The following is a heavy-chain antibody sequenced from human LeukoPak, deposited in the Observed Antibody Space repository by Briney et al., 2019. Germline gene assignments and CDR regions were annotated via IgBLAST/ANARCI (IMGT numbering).Heavy chain of an antibody. CDR2: IYYSGGT. D-gene: IGHD3-10*01. V-gene: IGHV4-59*01. Sequence: PSETLSLTCTVSGGSISSYYWSWIRQPPGKGLEWIAYIYYSGGTNYNPSLKSRVTISVDTSKNQFSLKLSSVTAADTAVYYCASVNYGSGSSRGFDYWGQGTLVTVSS. J-gene: IGHJ4*02. CDR3: ASVNYGSGSSRGFDY. CDR1: GGSISSYY.